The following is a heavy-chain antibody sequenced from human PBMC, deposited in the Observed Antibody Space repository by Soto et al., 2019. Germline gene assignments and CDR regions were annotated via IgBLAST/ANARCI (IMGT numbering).Heavy chain of an antibody. CDR1: GYTFTSYC. J-gene: IGHJ5*02. CDR2: ISAYNGNT. D-gene: IGHD3-10*01. V-gene: IGHV1-18*01. Sequence: ASVKVSCKASGYTFTSYCISWVRQAPGQGLEWMGWISAYNGNTNYAQKLQGRVTMTTDTSTSTAYMELRSLRSDDTAVYYCARGVGDKLWFGELLWWFDPWGQGTLVTVSS. CDR3: ARGVGDKLWFGELLWWFDP.